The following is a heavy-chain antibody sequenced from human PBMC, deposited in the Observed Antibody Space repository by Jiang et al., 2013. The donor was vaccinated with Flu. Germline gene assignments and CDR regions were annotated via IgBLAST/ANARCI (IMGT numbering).Heavy chain of an antibody. CDR3: ARLIQGNTVTTHYYYYGMDV. V-gene: IGHV4-39*01. Sequence: GPGLVKPSETLSLTCTVSGGSISSSSYYWGWIRQPPGKGLEWIGSIYYSGSTYYNPSLKSRVTISVDTSKNQFSLKLSSVTAADTAVYYCARLIQGNTVTTHYYYYGMDVWGQGTTVTVSS. D-gene: IGHD4-17*01. CDR1: GGSISSSSYY. CDR2: IYYSGST. J-gene: IGHJ6*02.